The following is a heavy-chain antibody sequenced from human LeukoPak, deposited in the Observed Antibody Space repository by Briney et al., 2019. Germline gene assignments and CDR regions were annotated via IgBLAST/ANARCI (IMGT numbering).Heavy chain of an antibody. D-gene: IGHD3-22*01. CDR3: ANISPDTSGP. V-gene: IGHV3-74*03. Sequence: GGSLRLSCAASGSTLSNYWMHWVRQAPGKGLAWVSRIHSDGISTMYADSVKGRFTISRDNAKNTLYRQMNSLRAEDTAVYYCANISPDTSGPWGQGTLVTVSS. CDR1: GSTLSNYW. CDR2: IHSDGIST. J-gene: IGHJ5*02.